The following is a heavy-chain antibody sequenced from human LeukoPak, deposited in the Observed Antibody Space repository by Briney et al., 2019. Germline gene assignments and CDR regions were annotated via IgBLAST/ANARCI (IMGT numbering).Heavy chain of an antibody. CDR1: GGSFSGYY. CDR3: ARVRYDYVWGSYRYFDY. Sequence: KPSETLSLTCAVYGGSFSGYYWSWIRQPPGKGLEWIGEINHSGSTNYNPSLKSRVTISVDTSKNQFSLKLSSVTAADTAVYYCARVRYDYVWGSYRYFDYWGQGTLVNGSS. D-gene: IGHD3-16*02. J-gene: IGHJ4*02. V-gene: IGHV4-34*01. CDR2: INHSGST.